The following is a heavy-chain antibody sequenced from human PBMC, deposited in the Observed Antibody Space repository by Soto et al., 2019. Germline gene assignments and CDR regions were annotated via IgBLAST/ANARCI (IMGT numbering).Heavy chain of an antibody. D-gene: IGHD6-13*01. Sequence: PSETLSLTCAVSGGSISSGGYSWSWIRQPPGKGLEWIGYIYHSGSTYYNPSLKSRVTISVDRSKNQFSLKLSSVTAADTAVYYCARVHITIEADGRGGWFDPWGQGTLVTVSS. V-gene: IGHV4-30-2*01. CDR2: IYHSGST. J-gene: IGHJ5*02. CDR1: GGSISSGGYS. CDR3: ARVHITIEADGRGGWFDP.